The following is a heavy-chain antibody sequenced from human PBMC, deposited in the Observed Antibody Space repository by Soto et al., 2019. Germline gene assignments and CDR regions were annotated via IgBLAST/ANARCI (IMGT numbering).Heavy chain of an antibody. CDR2: ISGYNGDT. CDR1: GYTFTRYG. D-gene: IGHD2-8*01. J-gene: IGHJ6*02. CDR3: AKNGQPPYYYYGLDV. V-gene: IGHV1-18*01. Sequence: QGHLVQSEAEVKKSGASVKVSCKASGYTFTRYGISWVRQAPGQGLEWMGWISGYNGDTNYAQKFQGRVSMTIETCTTTAYMELRSLTSDDTAVYYCAKNGQPPYYYYGLDVWGQGTKVTVSS.